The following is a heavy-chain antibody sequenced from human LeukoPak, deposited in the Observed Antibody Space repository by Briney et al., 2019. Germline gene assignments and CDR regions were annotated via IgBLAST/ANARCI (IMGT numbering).Heavy chain of an antibody. J-gene: IGHJ4*02. Sequence: SETLSFTCTVSGGSISSYYWNWIRQPPGKGLEWIGYIYYSGSTSYNPSLKSRVTMSVDTSKNQFSLNLSSVTAADTAVYYCATYRGTRGSYYYWGQGTLVTVSS. CDR1: GGSISSYY. CDR2: IYYSGST. CDR3: ATYRGTRGSYYY. V-gene: IGHV4-59*08. D-gene: IGHD1-1*01.